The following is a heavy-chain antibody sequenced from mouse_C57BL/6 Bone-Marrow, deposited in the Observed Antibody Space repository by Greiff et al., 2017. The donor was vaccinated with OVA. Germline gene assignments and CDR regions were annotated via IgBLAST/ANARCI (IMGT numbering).Heavy chain of an antibody. Sequence: VQLQQSGPGLVKPSQSLSLTCSVTGYSITSGYYWNWIRQFPGNKLEWMGYISYDGSNNYNPSLKNRISITRDTSKNQFFLKLNSVTTEDTATYYCARGGYSNAMDYWGQGTSVTVSS. D-gene: IGHD2-3*01. V-gene: IGHV3-6*01. CDR2: ISYDGSN. J-gene: IGHJ4*01. CDR1: GYSITSGYY. CDR3: ARGGYSNAMDY.